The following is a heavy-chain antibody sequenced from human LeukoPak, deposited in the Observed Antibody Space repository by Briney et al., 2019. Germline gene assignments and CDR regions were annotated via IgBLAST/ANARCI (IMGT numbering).Heavy chain of an antibody. CDR1: GFTFDDYA. D-gene: IGHD3-22*01. V-gene: IGHV3-9*01. CDR2: ISWNSGSM. J-gene: IGHJ3*02. CDR3: AKDEDSSGYDAFDI. Sequence: PGGSLRLSCAASGFTFDDYAMHWVRQAPGKGLEWVSGISWNSGSMGYADSVKGRFTISRDNAKNSLYLQMNSLRAGDTALYYCAKDEDSSGYDAFDIWGQGTMVTVSS.